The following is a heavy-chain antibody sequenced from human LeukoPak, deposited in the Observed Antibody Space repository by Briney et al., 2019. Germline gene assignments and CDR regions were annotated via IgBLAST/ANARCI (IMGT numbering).Heavy chain of an antibody. CDR2: IYYSGST. CDR1: GDSISSYY. Sequence: SETLSLTCTVSGDSISSYYWSWIRQPPGKGLEWIGYIYYSGSTNYNPSLKSRVTISVDTSKNQFSLKLSSVTAADTAVYFCARTKAYSSSWYPDYWGQGTLVTASS. J-gene: IGHJ4*02. CDR3: ARTKAYSSSWYPDY. V-gene: IGHV4-59*01. D-gene: IGHD6-13*01.